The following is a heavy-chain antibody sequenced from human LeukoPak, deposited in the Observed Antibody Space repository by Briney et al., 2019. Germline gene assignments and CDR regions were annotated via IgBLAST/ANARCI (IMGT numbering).Heavy chain of an antibody. J-gene: IGHJ4*02. CDR3: AKDASGYEFDY. CDR1: GFTFSSYG. CDR2: IRDDGSNK. V-gene: IGHV3-30*02. D-gene: IGHD5-12*01. Sequence: GGSLRLSCAASGFTFSSYGMHWVRQAPGKGLEWGTFIRDDGSNKYYADSVKGRFIISRDNSKNTLYVQMNSLRAEDTAVYYCAKDASGYEFDYWGQGTLVTVSS.